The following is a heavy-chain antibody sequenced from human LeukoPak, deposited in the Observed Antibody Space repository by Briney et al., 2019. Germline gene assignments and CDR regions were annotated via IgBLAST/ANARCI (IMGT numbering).Heavy chain of an antibody. Sequence: ASVEVSCKASGYTFTGYYMHWVRQAPGQGLEWMGRINPNSGGTNYAQKFQGRVTMTRDTSISTAYMELSRLRSDDTAVYYCARDQRITMVRGVNPPDYWGQGTLVTVSS. D-gene: IGHD3-10*01. CDR3: ARDQRITMVRGVNPPDY. V-gene: IGHV1-2*06. J-gene: IGHJ4*02. CDR2: INPNSGGT. CDR1: GYTFTGYY.